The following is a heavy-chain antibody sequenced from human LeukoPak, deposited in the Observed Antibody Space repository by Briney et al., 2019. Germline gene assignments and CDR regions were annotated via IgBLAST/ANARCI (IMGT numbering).Heavy chain of an antibody. CDR3: ARDLGWELVLDY. CDR2: INPNSGGT. V-gene: IGHV1-2*02. Sequence: ASVKVSCKASGYSFTNYYTHWVRQAPGQGLEWTGWINPNSGGTNYAQKFQGRVTMTRDTSIRTTYMELSRLRSDDTAVYFCARDLGWELVLDYWGQGTLVTVSS. CDR1: GYSFTNYY. D-gene: IGHD4-23*01. J-gene: IGHJ4*02.